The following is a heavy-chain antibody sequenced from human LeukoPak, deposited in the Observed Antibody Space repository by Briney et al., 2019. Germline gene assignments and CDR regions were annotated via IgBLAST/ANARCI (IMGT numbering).Heavy chain of an antibody. Sequence: ASVKVSCKASGYSLSGYYLHWVRQAPGQGLEWMGWINPNSGETNYAQKFQGGVTLTRDTSISTFYMEVTRLRSDDTAVYFCARYNWNDVVSALDYWGQGTLVTVSS. J-gene: IGHJ4*02. D-gene: IGHD1-1*01. CDR2: INPNSGET. CDR1: GYSLSGYY. CDR3: ARYNWNDVVSALDY. V-gene: IGHV1-2*02.